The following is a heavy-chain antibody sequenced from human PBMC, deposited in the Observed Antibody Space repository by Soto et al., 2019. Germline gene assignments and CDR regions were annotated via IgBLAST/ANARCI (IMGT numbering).Heavy chain of an antibody. CDR1: GGTFSSYA. CDR3: ASIVVVIPDAFEI. CDR2: IIPIFGTA. Sequence: GASVKVSCEASGGTFSSYAISWVRQAPGQGLEWMGGIIPIFGTANYAQKFQRRVTITADESTSTADMELSSLRSEDTAVYYCASIVVVIPDAFEIWGQGTMVTVSS. V-gene: IGHV1-69*13. J-gene: IGHJ3*02. D-gene: IGHD3-22*01.